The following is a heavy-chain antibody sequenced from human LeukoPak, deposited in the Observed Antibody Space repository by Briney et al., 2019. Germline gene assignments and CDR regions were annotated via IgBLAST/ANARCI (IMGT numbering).Heavy chain of an antibody. CDR2: IYHSGST. V-gene: IGHV4-30-2*01. Sequence: SETLSLTCAVSGGSISSGGYSWSWIRQPPGKGLEWIGYIYHSGSTYYNPSLKSRVTISVDRSKNQFSLKLSSVTAADTAMYYCARSDGDYGDYWGQGTLVTVSS. CDR1: GGSISSGGYS. J-gene: IGHJ4*02. CDR3: ARSDGDYGDY. D-gene: IGHD4-17*01.